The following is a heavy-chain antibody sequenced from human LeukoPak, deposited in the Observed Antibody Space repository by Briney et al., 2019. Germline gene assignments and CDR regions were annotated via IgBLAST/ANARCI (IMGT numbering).Heavy chain of an antibody. D-gene: IGHD2-2*01. Sequence: SETLSLTCAVYGGSFSGYYWGWIRQPPGKGLEWIGEINHSGSTNYNPSLKSRVTISVDTSKNQFSLKLNSVTAADTAVYYCAGALPGYGMDVWGQGTTVTVSS. CDR1: GGSFSGYY. J-gene: IGHJ6*02. CDR3: AGALPGYGMDV. V-gene: IGHV4-34*01. CDR2: INHSGST.